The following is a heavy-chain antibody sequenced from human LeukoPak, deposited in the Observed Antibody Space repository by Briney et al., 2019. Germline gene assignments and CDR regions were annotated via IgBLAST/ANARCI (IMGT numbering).Heavy chain of an antibody. J-gene: IGHJ4*02. Sequence: GSLRLSCAATGLTFSSYAMSWVRQAPGKGLEWIGEINHSGSTNYNPSLKSRVTTSVDTSKNQFPLKLSSVTAADTAVYYCARARSWYGRFDYWGQGTLVTVSS. CDR3: ARARSWYGRFDY. CDR2: INHSGST. CDR1: GLTFSSYA. D-gene: IGHD6-13*01. V-gene: IGHV4-34*01.